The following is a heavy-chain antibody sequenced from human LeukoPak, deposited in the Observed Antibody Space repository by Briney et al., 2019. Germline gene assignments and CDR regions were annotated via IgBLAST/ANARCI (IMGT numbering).Heavy chain of an antibody. J-gene: IGHJ4*02. Sequence: GGSLRLSCTASGFSFSSYWMSWVRQAPGKGLEWVANIKQDGSDKYYVDSVKGRFTISRDNAKNSLYLQMNSLRAEDSALYYCARASAVAGTRDYWGQGTLATVSS. CDR2: IKQDGSDK. CDR1: GFSFSSYW. D-gene: IGHD6-19*01. V-gene: IGHV3-7*01. CDR3: ARASAVAGTRDY.